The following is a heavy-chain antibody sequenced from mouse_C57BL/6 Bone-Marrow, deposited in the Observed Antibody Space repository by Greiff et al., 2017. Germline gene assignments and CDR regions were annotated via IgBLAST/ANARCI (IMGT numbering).Heavy chain of an antibody. V-gene: IGHV5-9-1*02. CDR2: ISSGGDYI. D-gene: IGHD1-1*01. CDR3: TRDRQSYYYGSPYDYAMDY. Sequence: EVQGVESGEGLVKPGGSLKLSCAASGFTFSSYAMSWVRQTPEKRLEWVAYISSGGDYIYYADTVKGRFTISRDNARNTLYLQMSSLKSEDTAMYYWTRDRQSYYYGSPYDYAMDYWGQGTSVTVSS. CDR1: GFTFSSYA. J-gene: IGHJ4*01.